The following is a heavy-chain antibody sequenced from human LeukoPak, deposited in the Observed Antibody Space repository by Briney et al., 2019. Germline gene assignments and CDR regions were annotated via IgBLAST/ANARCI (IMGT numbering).Heavy chain of an antibody. J-gene: IGHJ4*02. V-gene: IGHV3-74*01. CDR1: GFTFSTYW. Sequence: GGSLRLSCAASGFTFSTYWMRWVRHVPGKGLVWVSHINHDGSSATYADSVKGRFTISRDNARNTLYLQMNSLRVEDTAVYYCVRDRDSGWPFDHWGQGTLVTVSS. CDR3: VRDRDSGWPFDH. D-gene: IGHD6-19*01. CDR2: INHDGSSA.